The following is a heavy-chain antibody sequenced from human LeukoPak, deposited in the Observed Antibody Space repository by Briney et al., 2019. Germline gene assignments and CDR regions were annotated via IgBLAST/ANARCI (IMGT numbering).Heavy chain of an antibody. D-gene: IGHD2-2*01. CDR3: ARDRYYAVDV. J-gene: IGHJ6*02. Sequence: GGSLRLSCEASGFTFSNTWMHWFRQAPGKALVWVSRINTDGSTTYADSVKGRFAISRDNAKNALYLQMHSLSVEDTAVYYCARDRYYAVDVWGQGTTVTVSS. CDR2: INTDGST. V-gene: IGHV3-74*01. CDR1: GFTFSNTW.